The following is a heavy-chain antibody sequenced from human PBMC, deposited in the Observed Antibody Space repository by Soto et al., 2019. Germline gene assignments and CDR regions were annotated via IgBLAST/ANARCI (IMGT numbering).Heavy chain of an antibody. Sequence: PGGSLRLSCAASGFTFSSYAMSWVRQAPGKGLEWVSAIRGSGGSTYYADSVKGRFTISRDNSKDTLYLQMNSLRAEDTAVYYCAKEVRQWLGSYYYYGMDVWGQGTTVTVSS. CDR3: AKEVRQWLGSYYYYGMDV. V-gene: IGHV3-23*01. J-gene: IGHJ6*02. D-gene: IGHD6-19*01. CDR2: IRGSGGST. CDR1: GFTFSSYA.